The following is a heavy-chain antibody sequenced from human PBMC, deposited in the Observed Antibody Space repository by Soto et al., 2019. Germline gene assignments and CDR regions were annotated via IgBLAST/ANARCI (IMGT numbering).Heavy chain of an antibody. CDR3: ASVGMYSSSWYYYYGMDV. CDR1: GGSISSSSYY. V-gene: IGHV4-39*01. CDR2: IYYSGST. J-gene: IGHJ6*02. D-gene: IGHD6-13*01. Sequence: QLQLQESGPGLVKPSETLSLTCTVSGGSISSSSYYWGWIRQPPGKGLEWIGSIYYSGSTYYNPSLKSRGTISVDTSKNQFSLKLSSVTAADTAVYYCASVGMYSSSWYYYYGMDVWGQGTTVTVSS.